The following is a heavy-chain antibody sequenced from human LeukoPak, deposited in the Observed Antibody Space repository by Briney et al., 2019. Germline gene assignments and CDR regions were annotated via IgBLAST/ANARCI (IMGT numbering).Heavy chain of an antibody. D-gene: IGHD3-10*01. CDR3: ATLYRDYYGSGSYWFDP. CDR2: IYTSGST. V-gene: IGHV4-4*07. Sequence: SETLSLTCTVSGGSISSYYWSWIRQPAGKGLEWIGRIYTSGSTNYNPSLKSRVTMSVDTSKNQFSLKLNSVTAADTAVYYCATLYRDYYGSGSYWFDPWGQGTLVTVSS. J-gene: IGHJ5*02. CDR1: GGSISSYY.